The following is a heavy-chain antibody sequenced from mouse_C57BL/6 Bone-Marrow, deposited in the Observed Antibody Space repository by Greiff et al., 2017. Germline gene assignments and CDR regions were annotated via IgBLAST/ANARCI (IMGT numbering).Heavy chain of an antibody. J-gene: IGHJ2*01. CDR1: GYTFTTYP. Sequence: VQRVASGAELVKPGASVKMSCKASGYTFTTYPIEWMKQNHGKSLEWIGNFHPYNDDTKYNEKFKCKATLTVEKSSSTVYLELSRLTSDDSAVYYCARGGNYGGYYFDYWGQGTTLTVSS. V-gene: IGHV1-47*01. CDR3: ARGGNYGGYYFDY. CDR2: FHPYNDDT. D-gene: IGHD2-1*01.